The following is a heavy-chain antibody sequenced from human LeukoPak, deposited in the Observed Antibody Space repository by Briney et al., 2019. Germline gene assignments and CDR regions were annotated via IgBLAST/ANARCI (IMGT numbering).Heavy chain of an antibody. J-gene: IGHJ4*02. V-gene: IGHV4-39*01. Sequence: SETLSLTCTVSGGSFSSTNYYWGWIRQPPGKGLEWIGSIYYSESTYYNPSLKSRVTISVDTSKNQFSLKLRSVAAADTAVYYCARLGGGYYGPGTSINWGEDYWGQGTLVTVSS. D-gene: IGHD3-10*01. CDR2: IYYSEST. CDR1: GGSFSSTNYY. CDR3: ARLGGGYYGPGTSINWGEDY.